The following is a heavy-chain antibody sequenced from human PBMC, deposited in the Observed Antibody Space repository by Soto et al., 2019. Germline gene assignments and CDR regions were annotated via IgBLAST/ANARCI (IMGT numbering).Heavy chain of an antibody. CDR3: ARGRYDILTGYYKKRYYYMDV. J-gene: IGHJ6*03. CDR1: GGSISSGGYY. Sequence: PSETLSLTCTVSGGSISSGGYYWSWIRQHPGKGLEWIGYIYYSGSTYYNPSLKSRVTISVDTSKNQFSLKLSSVTAADTAVYYCARGRYDILTGYYKKRYYYMDVWGKGTTVTVSS. V-gene: IGHV4-31*03. D-gene: IGHD3-9*01. CDR2: IYYSGST.